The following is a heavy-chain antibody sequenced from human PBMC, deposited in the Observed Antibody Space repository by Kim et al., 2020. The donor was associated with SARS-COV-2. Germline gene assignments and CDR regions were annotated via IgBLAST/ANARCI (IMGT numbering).Heavy chain of an antibody. Sequence: GGSLRLSCAASGFTFSSYAMSWVRQAPGKGLEWVSAISGSGGSTYYADSVKGRFTISRDNSKNTLYLQMNSLRAEDTAVYYCAKEGGTTGTYWYGMDVWGQGTTVTVSS. CDR2: ISGSGGST. D-gene: IGHD1-1*01. J-gene: IGHJ6*02. V-gene: IGHV3-23*01. CDR3: AKEGGTTGTYWYGMDV. CDR1: GFTFSSYA.